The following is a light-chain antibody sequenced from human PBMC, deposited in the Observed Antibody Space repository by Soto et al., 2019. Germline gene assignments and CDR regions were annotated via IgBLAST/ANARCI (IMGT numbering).Light chain of an antibody. CDR2: VAS. V-gene: IGKV3D-15*01. Sequence: EILLTQSPGTLSLSPGEISTLSCRSSQSITSTSLAWYQQRPGQAPRLLIYVASSRATGIPDRFSGSGSGTEFTLTISSLQSEDFAVYYCQQYNNWPITFGQGTRLEI. CDR3: QQYNNWPIT. J-gene: IGKJ5*01. CDR1: QSITST.